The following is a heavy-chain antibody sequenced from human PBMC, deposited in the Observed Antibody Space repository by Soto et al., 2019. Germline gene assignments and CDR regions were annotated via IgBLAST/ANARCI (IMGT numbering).Heavy chain of an antibody. Sequence: GGSLRLSCAASGFTFSSYAMSWVRQAPGKGLEWVSAISGSGGSTYYADSVKGRFTISRDNSKNTLYLQINSLRAEDTAVYYCAKEYTVTTSRYYYYYMDVWGKGTTVTVSS. D-gene: IGHD4-4*01. CDR3: AKEYTVTTSRYYYYYMDV. CDR2: ISGSGGST. V-gene: IGHV3-23*01. CDR1: GFTFSSYA. J-gene: IGHJ6*03.